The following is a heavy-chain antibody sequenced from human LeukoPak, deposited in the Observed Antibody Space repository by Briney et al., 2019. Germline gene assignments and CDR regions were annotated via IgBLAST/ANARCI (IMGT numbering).Heavy chain of an antibody. Sequence: GGSLRLSCAASGFTFDDYGMSWVRQAPGKGLEWVSAITGSTKYIPSNIYYADAVQGRFTISRDDAKNLVYLQMNSLRAEDAAAYYCARLHGHGFDPWGQGTLVTVSS. CDR1: GFTFDDYG. V-gene: IGHV3-21*06. J-gene: IGHJ5*02. D-gene: IGHD2-8*01. CDR2: ITGSTKYI. CDR3: ARLHGHGFDP.